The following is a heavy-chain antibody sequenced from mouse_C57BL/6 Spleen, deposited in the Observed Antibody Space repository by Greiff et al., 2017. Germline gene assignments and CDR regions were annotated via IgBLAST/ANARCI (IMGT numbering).Heavy chain of an antibody. CDR2: IYPGSGNT. J-gene: IGHJ4*01. Sequence: QVQLQQSGAELVRPGASVKLSCKASGYTFTDYYINWVKQRPGQGLEWIARIYPGSGNTYYNEKFKGKATLTAEKSSSTAYMQLSSLTSEDSAVYFCARGYGNPYYYAMDYWGQGTSVTVSS. CDR1: GYTFTDYY. CDR3: ARGYGNPYYYAMDY. D-gene: IGHD2-10*02. V-gene: IGHV1-76*01.